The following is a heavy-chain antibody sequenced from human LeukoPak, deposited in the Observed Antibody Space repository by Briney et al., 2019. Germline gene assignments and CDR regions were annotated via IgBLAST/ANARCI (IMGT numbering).Heavy chain of an antibody. CDR3: ARGWIQLARGAFDI. CDR2: IRYDGSNK. J-gene: IGHJ3*02. Sequence: GGSLRLSCAASGFTFSSYGMHWVRQAPGKGLEWVAFIRYDGSNKYYADSVKGRFTISRDNSKNTLYLQMNSLRAEDTAVYYCARGWIQLARGAFDIWGQGTMVTVSS. D-gene: IGHD5-18*01. V-gene: IGHV3-30*02. CDR1: GFTFSSYG.